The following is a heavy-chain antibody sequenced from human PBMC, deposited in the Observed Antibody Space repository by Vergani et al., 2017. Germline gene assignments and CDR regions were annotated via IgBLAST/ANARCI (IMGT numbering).Heavy chain of an antibody. J-gene: IGHJ4*02. D-gene: IGHD3-22*01. CDR1: GFTFSSYA. CDR2: ISGSGGST. CDR3: ARDRYYDSSGYYYAGDY. Sequence: EVQLLESGGGLVQPGGSLRLSCAASGFTFSSYAMSWVRQAPGKGLEWVSAISGSGGSTYYADSVKGRFTISRDNSKNTLYLQMNSLRAEDTAVYYCARDRYYDSSGYYYAGDYWGQGTLVTVSS. V-gene: IGHV3-23*01.